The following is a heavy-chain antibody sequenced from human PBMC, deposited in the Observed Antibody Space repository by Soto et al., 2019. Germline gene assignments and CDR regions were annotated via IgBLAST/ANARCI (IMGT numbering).Heavy chain of an antibody. V-gene: IGHV3-23*01. CDR1: GFILTTYA. CDR3: VKRGRNWGAFDF. Sequence: VQLLESGGDLVQPGGSLRLSCVASGFILTTYAMSWVRQAPGKGLEWVPTIGGTDGDSDGVPWYEDSVKGRFAISRDSSANTLFLHMDNLRGEDSALYYCVKRGRNWGAFDFWGQGTTVVVSS. J-gene: IGHJ3*01. CDR2: IGGTDGDSDGVP. D-gene: IGHD7-27*01.